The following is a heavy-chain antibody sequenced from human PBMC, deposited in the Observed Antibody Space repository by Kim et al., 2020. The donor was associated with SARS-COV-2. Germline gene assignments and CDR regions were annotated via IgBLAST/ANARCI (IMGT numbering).Heavy chain of an antibody. Sequence: YAQKFQGRVTITADESTSTAYMELSSLRSEDTAVYYCARGPGANSSGWYVWGQGTLVTVSS. D-gene: IGHD6-19*01. J-gene: IGHJ4*02. V-gene: IGHV1-69*01. CDR3: ARGPGANSSGWYV.